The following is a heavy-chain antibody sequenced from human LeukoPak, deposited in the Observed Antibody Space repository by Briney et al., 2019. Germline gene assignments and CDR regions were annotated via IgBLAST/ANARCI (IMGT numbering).Heavy chain of an antibody. CDR2: ISGSGGST. Sequence: GGSLRLSCAATGFTFSSYAMSWVRQAPGKGLEWVSAISGSGGSTYYADSVKGRFTISRDNSKNTLYLQMSNLRAEDTAVYYCARSVGYDSTGYFHDAFGIWGQGTMVTVSS. J-gene: IGHJ3*02. D-gene: IGHD3-22*01. CDR1: GFTFSSYA. V-gene: IGHV3-23*01. CDR3: ARSVGYDSTGYFHDAFGI.